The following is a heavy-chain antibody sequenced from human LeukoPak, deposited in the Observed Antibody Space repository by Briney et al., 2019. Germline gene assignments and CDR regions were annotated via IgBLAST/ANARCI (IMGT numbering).Heavy chain of an antibody. D-gene: IGHD2-2*01. Sequence: GGSLRLSCAASGFTFSNAWMSWVRQAPGKGLEWVGRIKSKTDGGTTDYAAPVKGRFTISRDDSKTTLYLQMNSLKTEDTAVYYCTTFYDGVFVVPAAHMDWGQGTLVTVSS. CDR2: IKSKTDGGTT. V-gene: IGHV3-15*01. CDR1: GFTFSNAW. J-gene: IGHJ4*02. CDR3: TTFYDGVFVVPAAHMD.